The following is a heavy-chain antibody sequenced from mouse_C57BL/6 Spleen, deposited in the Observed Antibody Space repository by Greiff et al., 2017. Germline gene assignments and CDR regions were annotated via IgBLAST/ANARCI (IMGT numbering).Heavy chain of an antibody. CDR3: ARRGYGSSYPYAMDY. CDR1: GYTFTSYW. V-gene: IGHV1-64*01. Sequence: QVHVKQPGAELVKPGASVKLSCKASGYTFTSYWMHWVKQRPGQGLEWIGMIHPNSGSTNYNEKFKSKATLTVDKSSSTAYMQLSSLTSEDSAVYYCARRGYGSSYPYAMDYWGQGTSVTVSS. CDR2: IHPNSGST. D-gene: IGHD1-1*01. J-gene: IGHJ4*01.